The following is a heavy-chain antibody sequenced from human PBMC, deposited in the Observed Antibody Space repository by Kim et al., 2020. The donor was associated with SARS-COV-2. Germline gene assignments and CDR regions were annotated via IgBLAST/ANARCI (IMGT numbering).Heavy chain of an antibody. CDR1: GGSISSNSFY. D-gene: IGHD5-18*01. Sequence: SETLSLTCTVSGGSISSNSFYWSWIRQPAGKGLEWIGRIYTSGSTNYNPSLKSRVTISVDTSKNQFSLKVSSVTAADTAVYYCARDRNGSPQLWGQGTLVTVSS. V-gene: IGHV4-61*02. CDR3: ARDRNGSPQL. CDR2: IYTSGST. J-gene: IGHJ4*02.